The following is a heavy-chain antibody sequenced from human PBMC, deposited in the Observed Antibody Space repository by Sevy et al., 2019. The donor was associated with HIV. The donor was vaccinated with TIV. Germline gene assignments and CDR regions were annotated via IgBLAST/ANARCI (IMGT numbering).Heavy chain of an antibody. CDR2: INSDGSST. V-gene: IGHV3-74*01. Sequence: GGSLRLSCAASGFTFSSYWMHWVRQAPGKGLVWVSRINSDGSSTSYADSVKGRFTISRDNAKNTLYLQMNSLRAEDTAVYYCARGLLYYDILTGYYDYGMDVWGQGTTVTVSS. J-gene: IGHJ6*02. CDR3: ARGLLYYDILTGYYDYGMDV. D-gene: IGHD3-9*01. CDR1: GFTFSSYW.